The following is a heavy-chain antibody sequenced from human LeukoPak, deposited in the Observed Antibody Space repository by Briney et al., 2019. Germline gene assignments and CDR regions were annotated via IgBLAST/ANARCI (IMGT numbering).Heavy chain of an antibody. CDR3: ARDKPRGSYYGSIFDS. CDR1: GFTFSSYW. J-gene: IGHJ4*02. CDR2: IRDDGGEI. Sequence: GGSLRLSCEASGFTFSSYWMSWVRQAPGKGLEWVTNIRDDGGEIYYVDSVKGRFTISRDNAKSSLFLQMNSLRAEDAAVYYCARDKPRGSYYGSIFDSWGQGTLVTVSS. D-gene: IGHD1-26*01. V-gene: IGHV3-7*01.